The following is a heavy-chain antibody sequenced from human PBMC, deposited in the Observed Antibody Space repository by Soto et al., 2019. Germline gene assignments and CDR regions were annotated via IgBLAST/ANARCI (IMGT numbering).Heavy chain of an antibody. Sequence: QVQLQQWGAGLLKPSETLSLTCAVYGGSFSGYYWSWIRQPPGKGLEWIGEINHSGSTNYNPSLKGRVTISVDTSKNQFSLKLSSVPAADTAVYYCARVSVDFGSGYYYRAGFDYWGQGTLVTVSS. CDR2: INHSGST. CDR1: GGSFSGYY. CDR3: ARVSVDFGSGYYYRAGFDY. V-gene: IGHV4-34*01. J-gene: IGHJ4*02. D-gene: IGHD3-3*01.